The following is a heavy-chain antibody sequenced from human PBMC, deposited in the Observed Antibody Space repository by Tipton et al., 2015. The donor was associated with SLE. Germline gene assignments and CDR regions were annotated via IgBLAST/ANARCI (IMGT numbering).Heavy chain of an antibody. CDR2: ISHDGSSS. D-gene: IGHD3-3*01. CDR1: GFTFSSHW. V-gene: IGHV3-74*01. CDR3: ARVGGYDFWSGYQVLFDY. J-gene: IGHJ4*02. Sequence: SLRLSCAASGFTFSSHWMHWIRQAPGKGLEWVSRISHDGSSSSYADSVKGRFSISRDNAKNTLHLQMNSLRAEDTAVYYCARVGGYDFWSGYQVLFDYWGQGTLVTVSS.